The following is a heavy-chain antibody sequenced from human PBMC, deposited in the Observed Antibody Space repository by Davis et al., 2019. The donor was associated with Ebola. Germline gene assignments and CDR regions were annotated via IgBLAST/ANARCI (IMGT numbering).Heavy chain of an antibody. V-gene: IGHV4-59*01. CDR3: ARHSSSPNSHGMDV. Sequence: SETLSLTCTVSGGSISSYYWSWIRQPPGKGLEWIGYIYYSGSTNYNPSLKSRVTISVDTSKNQFSLKLSSVTAADTAVYYCARHSSSPNSHGMDVWGKGTTVTVSS. CDR2: IYYSGST. J-gene: IGHJ6*04. D-gene: IGHD6-13*01. CDR1: GGSISSYY.